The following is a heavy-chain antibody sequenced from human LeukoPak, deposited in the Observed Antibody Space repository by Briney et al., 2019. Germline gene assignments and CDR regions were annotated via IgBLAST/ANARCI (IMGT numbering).Heavy chain of an antibody. J-gene: IGHJ4*02. V-gene: IGHV4-34*01. Sequence: SETLSLTCAVYGGSFSGYYWSWIRQPPGKGLEWIGEINHSGSTNYNPSLKGRVTISVDTSKNQFSLKLSSVTAADTAVYYCARGGWVVWFGELSYFDYWGQGTLVTVSS. CDR1: GGSFSGYY. D-gene: IGHD3-10*01. CDR3: ARGGWVVWFGELSYFDY. CDR2: INHSGST.